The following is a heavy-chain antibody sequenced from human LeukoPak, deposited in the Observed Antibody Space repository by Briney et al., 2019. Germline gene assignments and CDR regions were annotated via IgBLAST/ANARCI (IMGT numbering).Heavy chain of an antibody. V-gene: IGHV3-33*01. D-gene: IGHD6-19*01. CDR1: GFTFSSYG. CDR2: IWYDGSNK. Sequence: SGGSLRLSCAASGFTFSSYGMHWVRQAPGKGLGWVAVIWYDGSNKYYADSVKGRFTISRDNSKNTLYLQMNSLRAEDTAVYYCAREQNGVAVAGTDYYYGMDVWGQGTTVTVSS. J-gene: IGHJ6*02. CDR3: AREQNGVAVAGTDYYYGMDV.